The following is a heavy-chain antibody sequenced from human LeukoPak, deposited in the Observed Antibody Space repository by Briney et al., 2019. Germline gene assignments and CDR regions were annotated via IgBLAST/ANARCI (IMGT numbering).Heavy chain of an antibody. CDR3: AKPSGSGVDY. J-gene: IGHJ4*02. Sequence: GGSLRLSCAASGFTFSSYAMNWVRQAPGKGLEWVANIKQDGSEKYYVDSVKGRFTITRDNSKNTLYLQMNSLRLEDMALYYCAKPSGSGVDYWGRGTRVTVSS. CDR2: IKQDGSEK. V-gene: IGHV3-7*01. D-gene: IGHD1-26*01. CDR1: GFTFSSYA.